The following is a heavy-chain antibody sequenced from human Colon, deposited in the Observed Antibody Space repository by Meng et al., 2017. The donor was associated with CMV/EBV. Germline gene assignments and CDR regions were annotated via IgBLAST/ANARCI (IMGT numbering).Heavy chain of an antibody. J-gene: IGHJ4*02. CDR3: EFRYDRSGDYY. V-gene: IGHV3-74*01. Sequence: GESLKISCAASGVTFSDHWVHWVCQAPGKGLVWVSRIKSDGSGISYADSVKGRFTISRGNAENTVFLQMSSLRVEDTAVYYCEFRYDRSGDYYWGQGTLVTVSS. D-gene: IGHD3-22*01. CDR2: IKSDGSGI. CDR1: GVTFSDHW.